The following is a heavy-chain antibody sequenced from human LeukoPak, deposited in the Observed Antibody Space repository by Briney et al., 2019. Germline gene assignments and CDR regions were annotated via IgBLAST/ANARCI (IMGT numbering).Heavy chain of an antibody. J-gene: IGHJ3*02. CDR1: GISLSTSGMR. V-gene: IGHV2-70*04. D-gene: IGHD3-22*01. Sequence: SGPALVKPTQTLTLTCTFSGISLSTSGMRVSCIRQPPGKALEWLARIDWDDDKFYSTSLKTRLTISKDTSKNQVVLTMTNMDPVDTATYYCTRIGFFYDSSGYSGAFDIWGQGTMVIVSS. CDR2: IDWDDDK. CDR3: TRIGFFYDSSGYSGAFDI.